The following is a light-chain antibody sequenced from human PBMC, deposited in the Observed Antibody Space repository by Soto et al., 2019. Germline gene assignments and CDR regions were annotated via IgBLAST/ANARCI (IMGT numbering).Light chain of an antibody. V-gene: IGLV2-14*01. CDR1: SSDVGGYNF. J-gene: IGLJ1*01. CDR3: SSYTTSTTVV. CDR2: EVS. Sequence: QSGLTQHASVFRSPGQPITFSCTGTSSDVGGYNFVSWYQHHPGKAPKLMIYEVSSRPSGVSHRLSGSKSGNTASLTISGLQPEDVADYYCSSYTTSTTVVFGAGTKVTVL.